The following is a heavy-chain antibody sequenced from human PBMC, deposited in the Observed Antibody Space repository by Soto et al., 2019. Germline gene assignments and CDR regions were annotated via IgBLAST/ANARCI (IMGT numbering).Heavy chain of an antibody. Sequence: EVQLVESGGGLVKPGGSLRLSCAASGFTFTRYSMNWVRQAPGKGLEWVSSISSTTNYIYYGDSMKGRFTTSRDNAKNSLFLEMNSLRAEDSAVYYCARGSEDLTSIFDYWGEGALVSVSS. V-gene: IGHV3-21*06. CDR3: ARGSEDLTSIFDY. CDR2: ISSTTNYI. CDR1: GFTFTRYS. J-gene: IGHJ4*02.